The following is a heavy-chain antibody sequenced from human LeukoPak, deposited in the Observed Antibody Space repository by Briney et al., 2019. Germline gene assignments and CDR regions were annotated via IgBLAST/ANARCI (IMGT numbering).Heavy chain of an antibody. V-gene: IGHV1-8*03. CDR2: MNPNSGNT. D-gene: IGHD6-19*01. J-gene: IGHJ4*02. CDR1: GYTFTSYD. CDR3: AREAVAGMWLDY. Sequence: ASVKVSCKASGYTFTSYDINWVRQATGQGLEWMGWMNPNSGNTGYAQKFQGRVTITRNTSISTAYMELRSLRSDDTAVYYCAREAVAGMWLDYWGQGTLDTVSS.